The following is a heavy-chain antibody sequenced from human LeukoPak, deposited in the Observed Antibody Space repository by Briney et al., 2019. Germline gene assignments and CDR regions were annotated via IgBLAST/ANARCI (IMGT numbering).Heavy chain of an antibody. CDR2: IYYSGTT. Sequence: PSETLSLTCTVSGGSISSYYWSWIRQPPGKGLEWIGYIYYSGTTNYNPSLKSRVTISVDTSKNQFSLKLSSVTAADTAVYYCARQAYCSSTSCYEFDYWGQGTLVTVSS. D-gene: IGHD2-2*01. V-gene: IGHV4-59*12. CDR1: GGSISSYY. CDR3: ARQAYCSSTSCYEFDY. J-gene: IGHJ4*02.